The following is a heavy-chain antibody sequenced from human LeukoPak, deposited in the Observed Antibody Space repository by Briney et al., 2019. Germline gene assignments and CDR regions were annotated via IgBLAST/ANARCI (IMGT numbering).Heavy chain of an antibody. CDR2: MNPNSGNT. CDR3: ARRNPYSSSWYDGFDY. V-gene: IGHV1-8*01. D-gene: IGHD6-13*01. Sequence: GASVKVSCKASGYTFTSYDINWVRQATGQGLEWMGWMNPNSGNTGYAQKFQGRVTMTRNTSISTAYMELSSLRSEDTAAYYCARRNPYSSSWYDGFDYWGQGTLVTVSS. CDR1: GYTFTSYD. J-gene: IGHJ4*02.